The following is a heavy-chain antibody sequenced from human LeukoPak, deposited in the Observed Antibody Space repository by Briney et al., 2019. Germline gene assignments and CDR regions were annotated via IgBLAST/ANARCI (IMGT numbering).Heavy chain of an antibody. J-gene: IGHJ6*04. CDR3: AKDKRPPALPRNYYGMDV. V-gene: IGHV3-30*18. D-gene: IGHD2-15*01. CDR2: ISYDGSNK. Sequence: GGSLRLSCAASGFTFSSYGMHWVRQAPGKGLEWVAVISYDGSNKYYADSVKGRFTISRDNSKNTLYLQMNSLRAEDTAVYYCAKDKRPPALPRNYYGMDVWGKGTTVTVSP. CDR1: GFTFSSYG.